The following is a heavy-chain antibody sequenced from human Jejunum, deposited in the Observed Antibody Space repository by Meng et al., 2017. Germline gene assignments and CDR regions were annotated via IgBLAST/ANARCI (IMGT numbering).Heavy chain of an antibody. CDR1: GYTFTGHV. Sequence: QVQRVQSGAEVKKPGASVKVSCEASGYTFTGHVIHWVRQAPGQGLEWMGWINAGNGNTEYSQKFQGRVTITRDTSASTAYMELSSLRSEDTAVYYCARGGYYSFDYWGQGTLVTVSS. CDR2: INAGNGNT. V-gene: IGHV1-3*01. CDR3: ARGGYYSFDY. D-gene: IGHD5-18*01. J-gene: IGHJ4*02.